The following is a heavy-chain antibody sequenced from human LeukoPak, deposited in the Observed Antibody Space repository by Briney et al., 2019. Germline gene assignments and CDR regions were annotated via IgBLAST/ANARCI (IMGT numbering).Heavy chain of an antibody. D-gene: IGHD3-10*01. Sequence: GGSLRLSCAASGFTFSTYWTYWVRQAPGKGLVWVSLITGDGTTTRNAASVMGRFTISRDNARNTLYLQMNSLRADDTAVYYCARAFSGAFDLWGQGTTVTVSS. J-gene: IGHJ3*01. CDR3: ARAFSGAFDL. CDR1: GFTFSTYW. CDR2: ITGDGTTT. V-gene: IGHV3-74*01.